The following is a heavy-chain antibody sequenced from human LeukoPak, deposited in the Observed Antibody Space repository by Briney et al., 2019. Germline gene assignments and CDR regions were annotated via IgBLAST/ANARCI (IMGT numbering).Heavy chain of an antibody. V-gene: IGHV3-15*01. D-gene: IGHD2-2*01. Sequence: GVSLRLSCAASGFTFSNAWMSWVRQTPGKGLEWVGRIKRKTDGGTTDYAAPVKGRFTISRDDSKNTLYLQMNSLKTEDTAVYYCTPKPCSSTSCYYYYGMDVWGKGTTVTVSS. CDR3: TPKPCSSTSCYYYYGMDV. CDR1: GFTFSNAW. CDR2: IKRKTDGGTT. J-gene: IGHJ6*04.